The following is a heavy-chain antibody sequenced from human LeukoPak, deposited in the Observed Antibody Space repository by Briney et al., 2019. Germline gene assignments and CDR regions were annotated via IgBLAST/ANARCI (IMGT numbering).Heavy chain of an antibody. V-gene: IGHV1-18*01. J-gene: IGHJ4*02. CDR1: GYTFTSYG. D-gene: IGHD3-10*01. CDR3: ARRDSELLWFGEPLDY. CDR2: ISAYNGNT. Sequence: ASVKVSCKASGYTFTSYGISWVRQAPGQGLEWMGWISAYNGNTNYAQKLQGRVTMTTDTSTSTAYMELRSLRSDDTAVYYCARRDSELLWFGEPLDYWGQGTLVTVSS.